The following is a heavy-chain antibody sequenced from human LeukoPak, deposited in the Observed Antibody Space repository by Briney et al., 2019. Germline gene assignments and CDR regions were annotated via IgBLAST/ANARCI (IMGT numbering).Heavy chain of an antibody. CDR3: ATLQVDAFDI. CDR1: GFTFSSYG. V-gene: IGHV3-30*03. CDR2: ISYDGSNK. J-gene: IGHJ3*02. Sequence: GGSLRLSCAASGFTFSSYGMHWVRQAPGKGQEWVAVISYDGSNKYYADSVKGRFTISRDNSKNTLYLQMNSLRAEDTAVYYCATLQVDAFDIWGQGTMVTVSS.